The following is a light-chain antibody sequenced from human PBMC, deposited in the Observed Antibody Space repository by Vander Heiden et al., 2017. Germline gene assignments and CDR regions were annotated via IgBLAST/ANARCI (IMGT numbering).Light chain of an antibody. CDR3: QAWDSSSVV. CDR2: QDS. Sequence: SYELTQPPSVSAPPGQTASITCSGDKLGNTYACWYQQKPGQSPVVVIYQDSSRPSGIPERFSGSNSGNTATLTISGTQAVDEADYYCQAWDSSSVVFGGGTKLTVL. J-gene: IGLJ2*01. CDR1: KLGNTY. V-gene: IGLV3-1*01.